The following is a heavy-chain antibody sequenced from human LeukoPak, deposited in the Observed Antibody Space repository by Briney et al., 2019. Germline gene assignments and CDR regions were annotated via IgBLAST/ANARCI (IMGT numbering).Heavy chain of an antibody. CDR1: GFTFDDYA. CDR2: ISWYSGSI. V-gene: IGHV3-9*01. Sequence: GGSLRLSCAASGFTFDDYAMHWVRQAPGKGLEWVSGISWYSGSIGYADSVKGRFTISRDNAKNSLYLQMNSLRAEDTALYYCAKSVRYSYGLEYYFDYWGQGTLVTVSS. J-gene: IGHJ4*02. CDR3: AKSVRYSYGLEYYFDY. D-gene: IGHD5-18*01.